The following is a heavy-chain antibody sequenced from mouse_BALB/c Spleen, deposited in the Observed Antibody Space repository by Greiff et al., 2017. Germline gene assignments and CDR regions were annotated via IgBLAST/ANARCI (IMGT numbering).Heavy chain of an antibody. J-gene: IGHJ1*01. D-gene: IGHD1-1*01. Sequence: QVQLKESGAELARPGASVKLSCKASGYTFTSYWMQWVKQRPGQGLEWIGAIYPGDGDTRYTQKFKGKATLTADKSSSTAYMQLSSLASEDSAVYYCARAYYGSSYCYFDVWGAGTTVTVSS. CDR3: ARAYYGSSYCYFDV. CDR2: IYPGDGDT. V-gene: IGHV1-87*01. CDR1: GYTFTSYW.